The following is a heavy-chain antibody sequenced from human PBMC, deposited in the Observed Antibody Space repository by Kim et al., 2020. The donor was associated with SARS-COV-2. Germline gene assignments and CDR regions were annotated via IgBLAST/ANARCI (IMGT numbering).Heavy chain of an antibody. V-gene: IGHV4-39*01. J-gene: IGHJ4*02. CDR2: IYYSGST. CDR3: AGHEGSGSYYPFDY. Sequence: SETLSLTCTVSGGSLSSSSYYWGWIRQPPGKGLEWIGSIYYSGSTYYNPSLKSRVTISVDTSKNQFSLKLSSVTAADTAVYYCAGHEGSGSYYPFDYWGRGTLVTVSS. D-gene: IGHD1-26*01. CDR1: GGSLSSSSYY.